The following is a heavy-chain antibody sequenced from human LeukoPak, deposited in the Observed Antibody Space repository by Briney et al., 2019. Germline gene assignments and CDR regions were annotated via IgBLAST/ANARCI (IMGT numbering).Heavy chain of an antibody. CDR3: ARENNGYAYGFAY. CDR2: INGGNGNT. Sequence: EASVKVSCKASGYTFTSYAMHWVRQALGQRLEWLGWINGGNGNTKYSQNFQGRVTITRDTSASTAYMEVSSLRSEDTAVYYCARENNGYAYGFAYWGQGILVTVSS. J-gene: IGHJ4*02. CDR1: GYTFTSYA. V-gene: IGHV1-3*01. D-gene: IGHD5-12*01.